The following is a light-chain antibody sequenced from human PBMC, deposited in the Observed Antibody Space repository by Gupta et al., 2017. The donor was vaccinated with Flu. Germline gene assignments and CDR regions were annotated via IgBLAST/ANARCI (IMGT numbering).Light chain of an antibody. CDR3: QSYDDRLNSLYV. V-gene: IGLV1-40*01. CDR2: GNT. Sequence: QFVLTQPPSVSVAPGQRVTISCTGSTSNIGAGYDVNWYQQLPGAAPKLLIYGNTNRPSGVPDRFSGSKSGTSASLAITGLQAEDEADHYCQSYDDRLNSLYVFGTGTKVTVL. CDR1: TSNIGAGYD. J-gene: IGLJ1*01.